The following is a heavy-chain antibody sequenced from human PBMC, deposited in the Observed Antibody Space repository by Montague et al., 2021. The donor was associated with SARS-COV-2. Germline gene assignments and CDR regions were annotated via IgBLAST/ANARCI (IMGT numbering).Heavy chain of an antibody. Sequence: SLRLSCAASGFIFGDYWMSWVRQAPGKGLEWVANIKLDGSEQYYMDSVKGRFTVSRDNARNSLSLQMNSLRAEDTALYYCAKSLDTSGYSFERGADYWGQGTLVTVSS. CDR1: GFIFGDYW. CDR2: IKLDGSEQ. J-gene: IGHJ4*02. CDR3: AKSLDTSGYSFERGADY. D-gene: IGHD5-12*01. V-gene: IGHV3-7*03.